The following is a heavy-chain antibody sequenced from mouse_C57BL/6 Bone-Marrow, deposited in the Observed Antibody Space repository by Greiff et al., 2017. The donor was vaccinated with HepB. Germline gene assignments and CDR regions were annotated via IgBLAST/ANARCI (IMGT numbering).Heavy chain of an antibody. V-gene: IGHV1-69*01. CDR1: GYTFTSYW. CDR3: ARALGGRFDY. J-gene: IGHJ2*01. D-gene: IGHD3-3*01. Sequence: QVQLQQPGAELVMPGASVKLSCKASGYTFTSYWMHWVKQRPGQGLEWIGEIDPSDSYTNYNQKFKGKSTLTVDKSSSTAYMQLSSLTSEDSAVYYCARALGGRFDYWGQGTTLTVSS. CDR2: IDPSDSYT.